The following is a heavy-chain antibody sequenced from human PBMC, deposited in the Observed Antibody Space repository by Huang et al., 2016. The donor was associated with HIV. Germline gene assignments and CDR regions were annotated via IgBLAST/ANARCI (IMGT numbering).Heavy chain of an antibody. Sequence: EVQLVESGGDLVKPGGYLRLSCSASGFTFSNAGMRWVRQAPGKGLEWVGRIRSKTDGGTTDYAAPVKGRFTISRDDSKNTLYLQMSSLKTEDTAVYYCTTVYDFWSGYGYPFDYWGQGTLVTVSS. V-gene: IGHV3-15*01. J-gene: IGHJ4*02. CDR1: GFTFSNAG. CDR3: TTVYDFWSGYGYPFDY. CDR2: IRSKTDGGTT. D-gene: IGHD3-3*01.